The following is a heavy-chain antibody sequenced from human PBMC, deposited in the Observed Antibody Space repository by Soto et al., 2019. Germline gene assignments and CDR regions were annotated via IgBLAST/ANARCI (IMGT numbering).Heavy chain of an antibody. D-gene: IGHD3-9*01. CDR2: ISDSGGSP. J-gene: IGHJ4*01. CDR1: GFTFSIYT. V-gene: IGHV3-23*01. Sequence: GGSLRLSCAASGFTFSIYTMAWVRQAPGKGLEWVSAISDSGGSPYYADSVQGRFTISRDNSKNTLFLLMNSLRAEDTATYYCTKARFCGNPCYVPDDWGHGTLVTVSS. CDR3: TKARFCGNPCYVPDD.